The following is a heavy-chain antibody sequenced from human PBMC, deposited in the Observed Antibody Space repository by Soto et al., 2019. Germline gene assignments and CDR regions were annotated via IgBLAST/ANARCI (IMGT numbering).Heavy chain of an antibody. CDR1: GYTFTIYE. Sequence: GXSVKVSCTASGYTFTIYEMPLVRHPPGQGLEWMGIINPSGGSTSYAQKFQGRVTMTRDTSTSTVYMELSSLRSEDTAVYYCARDIEYSSSSICYWGQGTLVTVSS. D-gene: IGHD6-6*01. J-gene: IGHJ4*02. CDR3: ARDIEYSSSSICY. CDR2: INPSGGST. V-gene: IGHV1-46*03.